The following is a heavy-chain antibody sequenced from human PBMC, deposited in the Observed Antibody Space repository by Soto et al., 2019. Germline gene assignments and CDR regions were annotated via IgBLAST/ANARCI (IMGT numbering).Heavy chain of an antibody. CDR3: AKGPGYCSSTSCLALFDY. D-gene: IGHD2-2*01. Sequence: GGSLRLSCAASGFTFSSYAMSWVRQAPGKGLEWVSAISGSGGSTYYADSVKGRFTISRDNSKNTLYLQMNSLRAEDTAVYYCAKGPGYCSSTSCLALFDYWGQGTLVTVSS. V-gene: IGHV3-23*01. CDR1: GFTFSSYA. J-gene: IGHJ4*02. CDR2: ISGSGGST.